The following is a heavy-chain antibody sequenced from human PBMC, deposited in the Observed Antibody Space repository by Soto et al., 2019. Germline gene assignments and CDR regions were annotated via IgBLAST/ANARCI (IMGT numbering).Heavy chain of an antibody. Sequence: QITLKESGPTLVKPTQTLTLTCTFSGFSLSTSGVGVGWIRQPPGKALEWLALIYWNDDKRYSPSLKSRLTITKDTSKNQVVLTMTHMDPVDTATYYCAHQTTFGGVIALLDYWGQGTLVTVSS. V-gene: IGHV2-5*01. D-gene: IGHD3-16*02. CDR2: IYWNDDK. J-gene: IGHJ4*02. CDR1: GFSLSTSGVG. CDR3: AHQTTFGGVIALLDY.